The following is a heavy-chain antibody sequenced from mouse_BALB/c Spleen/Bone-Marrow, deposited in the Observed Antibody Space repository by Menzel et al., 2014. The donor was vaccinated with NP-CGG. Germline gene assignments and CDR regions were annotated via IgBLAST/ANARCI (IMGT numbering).Heavy chain of an antibody. Sequence: EVNVAESGGGLVKPGGSLKLSCAASGFAFSSYDMSWVRQTPEKRLEWVAYISSGGGSTYYPDTVKGRFTISRDNAKNPLYLQMSSLKSEDTAMYYCARTTPYAMDYWGQGTSVTVSS. CDR3: ARTTPYAMDY. CDR1: GFAFSSYD. D-gene: IGHD5-5*01. V-gene: IGHV5-12-1*01. CDR2: ISSGGGST. J-gene: IGHJ4*01.